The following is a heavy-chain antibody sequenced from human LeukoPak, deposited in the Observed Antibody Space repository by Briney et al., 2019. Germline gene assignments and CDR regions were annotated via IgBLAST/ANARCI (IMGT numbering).Heavy chain of an antibody. Sequence: SQTLSLTCAVSGGSISSGGYSWSWIRQPPGKGLEWIGYIYHSGSTYYNPSLKSRVTISVDRSKNQFSLKLSSVTAADTAVYYCARADLEYYFDCWGQGTLVTVSS. CDR3: ARADLEYYFDC. D-gene: IGHD1-1*01. J-gene: IGHJ4*02. V-gene: IGHV4-30-2*01. CDR1: GGSISSGGYS. CDR2: IYHSGST.